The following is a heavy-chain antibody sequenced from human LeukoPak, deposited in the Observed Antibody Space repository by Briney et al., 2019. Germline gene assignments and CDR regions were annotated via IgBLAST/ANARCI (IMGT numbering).Heavy chain of an antibody. CDR2: IYYSGST. D-gene: IGHD6-19*01. Sequence: SETLSLTCTVSGGXISSSSYYWGWIRQPPGKGLEWIGSIYYSGSTYYDPSLQSRVTISVDTSKNQFSLKLNSVTAADTAVYYCASARGWYYFDYWGQGTLVTVSS. CDR1: GGXISSSSYY. CDR3: ASARGWYYFDY. V-gene: IGHV4-39*01. J-gene: IGHJ4*02.